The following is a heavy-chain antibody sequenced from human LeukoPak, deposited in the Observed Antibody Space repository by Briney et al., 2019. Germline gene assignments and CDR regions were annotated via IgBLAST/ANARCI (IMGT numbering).Heavy chain of an antibody. Sequence: SETPSLTCTVSGGSIGRDYWSWIRQPPGKGLEWIGYIYYSGHSGSTNYNPSLKSRVTISVDTSKNQFSLKLSSVTAADTAVYYCARVQVGGWGILDYWGQGTLVSVSS. CDR2: IYYSGHSGST. CDR1: GGSIGRDY. V-gene: IGHV4-59*12. CDR3: ARVQVGGWGILDY. D-gene: IGHD1-26*01. J-gene: IGHJ4*02.